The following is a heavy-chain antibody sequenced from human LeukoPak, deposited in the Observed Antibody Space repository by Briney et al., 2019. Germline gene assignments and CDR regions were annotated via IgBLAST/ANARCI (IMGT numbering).Heavy chain of an antibody. CDR2: IIPILGIA. D-gene: IGHD2-21*02. J-gene: IGHJ6*02. V-gene: IGHV1-69*04. CDR3: ARVYCGGDCYSYYYGMDV. CDR1: GGTFSSYA. Sequence: ASVKVSCKASGGTFSSYAISWVRQAPGQVLEWMGRIIPILGIANYAQKFQGRVTITADKSTSTAYMELSSLRSEDTAVYYCARVYCGGDCYSYYYGMDVWGQGTTVTVSS.